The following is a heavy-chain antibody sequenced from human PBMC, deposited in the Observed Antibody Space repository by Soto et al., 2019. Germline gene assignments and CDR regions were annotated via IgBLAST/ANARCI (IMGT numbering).Heavy chain of an antibody. CDR1: GYTFTSYY. J-gene: IGHJ6*02. CDR3: IRGGYNRVYGMDV. D-gene: IGHD5-12*01. CDR2: INPSGGST. V-gene: IGHV1-46*03. Sequence: XSVQVSFRGSGYTFTSYYMHWVRQAPGQGLEWMGIINPSGGSTSYAQKFQGRVTMTRDTSTSTVYMELSSLRSEDTAVYYCIRGGYNRVYGMDVWGQGTTVTVSS.